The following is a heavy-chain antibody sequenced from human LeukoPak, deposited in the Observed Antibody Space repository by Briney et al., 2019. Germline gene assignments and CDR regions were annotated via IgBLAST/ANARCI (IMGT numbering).Heavy chain of an antibody. CDR1: GGSISSSNW. Sequence: PSETLSLTCAVSGGSISSSNWWSWVRQPPGKGLEWIGEIYHSGSTNYNPSLKSRVTISVDKSKNQFSLKLSSVTAADTAVYYCARTGYNSSGWYRRDAFDIWGQGTMVTVSS. D-gene: IGHD6-19*01. CDR3: ARTGYNSSGWYRRDAFDI. V-gene: IGHV4-4*02. J-gene: IGHJ3*02. CDR2: IYHSGST.